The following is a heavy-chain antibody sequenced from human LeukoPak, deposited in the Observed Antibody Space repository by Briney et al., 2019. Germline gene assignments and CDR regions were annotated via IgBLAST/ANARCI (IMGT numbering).Heavy chain of an antibody. CDR3: ARGVLLWFGELPD. Sequence: ASVKVSCKASGYTFTGYYIHWVRQAPGQGLECMGWINPNSGGTNYAQKFQGRVTMTRDTSISTAYMELSRLRSDDTAVYYCARGVLLWFGELPDWGQGTLVTVSS. D-gene: IGHD3-10*01. CDR2: INPNSGGT. V-gene: IGHV1-2*02. CDR1: GYTFTGYY. J-gene: IGHJ4*02.